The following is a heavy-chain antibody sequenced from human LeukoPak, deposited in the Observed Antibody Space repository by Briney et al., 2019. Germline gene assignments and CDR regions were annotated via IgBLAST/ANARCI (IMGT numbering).Heavy chain of an antibody. Sequence: ASVKVSCKASGYTFTGYYMNWVRQAPGQGLEWMGRINPNSGSTNYAQRLQGRVTMTTDTSISTAYMELSRLRSDDTAVYYCSKGGLRVDHWGQGTLVTVSS. V-gene: IGHV1-2*06. CDR2: INPNSGST. CDR3: SKGGLRVDH. CDR1: GYTFTGYY. J-gene: IGHJ4*02. D-gene: IGHD5-12*01.